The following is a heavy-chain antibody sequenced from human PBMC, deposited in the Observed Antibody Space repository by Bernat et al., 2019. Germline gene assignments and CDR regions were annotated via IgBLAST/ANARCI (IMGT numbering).Heavy chain of an antibody. CDR2: IYAGGST. Sequence: EVQLVETGGGLIQPGGSLRLSCAASGFTFSSSYMSWVRQAPGQGLEWVSVIYAGGSTYYADSVEGRFTISRDNSNITLYLQMDSLRAEDTAVCYCARHPARRGRFGDWGQGTLVTVSS. V-gene: IGHV3-53*05. J-gene: IGHJ4*02. CDR3: ARHPARRGRFGD. CDR1: GFTFSSSY. D-gene: IGHD3-16*01.